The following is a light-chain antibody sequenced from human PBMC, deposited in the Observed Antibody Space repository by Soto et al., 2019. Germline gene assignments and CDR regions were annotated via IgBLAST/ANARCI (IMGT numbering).Light chain of an antibody. J-gene: IGLJ3*02. Sequence: QSVLTQPPSVSGAPGQRVTISCTGSSSNIGAGYDVHWYQQLPGTAPKLLIYDNTNRPSGVPDRFSGSKSGTSVSLAITGLQAEDEADYYCQSYDSTLNGRMFGGGTKLTVL. CDR3: QSYDSTLNGRM. V-gene: IGLV1-40*01. CDR1: SSNIGAGYD. CDR2: DNT.